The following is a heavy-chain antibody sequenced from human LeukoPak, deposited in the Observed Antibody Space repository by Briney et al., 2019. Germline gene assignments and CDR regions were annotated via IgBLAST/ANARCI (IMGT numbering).Heavy chain of an antibody. CDR1: GFTVSSTY. CDR2: IYSGGNI. V-gene: IGHV3-53*01. CDR3: ASRHCSGGGCYLAGADPFDY. D-gene: IGHD2-15*01. J-gene: IGHJ4*02. Sequence: GGSLRLSCAASGFTVSSTYMSWVRQAPGKGLEWVSVIYSGGNIYYIDSVKGRFTISRDTSKNTLHLQMNSLRVEDTAVYFCASRHCSGGGCYLAGADPFDYWGQGTLVTVSS.